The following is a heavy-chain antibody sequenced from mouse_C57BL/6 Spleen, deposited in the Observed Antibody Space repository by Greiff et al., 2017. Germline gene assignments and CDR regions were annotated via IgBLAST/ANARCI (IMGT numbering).Heavy chain of an antibody. D-gene: IGHD1-1*01. J-gene: IGHJ4*01. V-gene: IGHV1-64*01. CDR3: ARVYGGSYDYAMDY. CDR2: IHPNSGST. Sequence: QVQLQQPGAELVKPGASVKLSCKASGYTFTSYWMHWVKQRPGQGLEWIGMIHPNSGSTNYNEKFKSKATLTVDKSSGTAYMQLSSLTSEDSAVYYCARVYGGSYDYAMDYWGQGTSVTVSS. CDR1: GYTFTSYW.